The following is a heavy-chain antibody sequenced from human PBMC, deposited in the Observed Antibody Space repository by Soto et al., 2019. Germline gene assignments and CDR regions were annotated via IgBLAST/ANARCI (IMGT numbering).Heavy chain of an antibody. Sequence: EVQLVESGGGLVQPGGSLRLSCAASGFIFSSYWMHWVRQGAGKGLAWVSRINSDGSSTSYADSVNGRCTISRDNAKNTLYLQMNSLRAEDTAVYYCASSLLTPFDYWGQGTMVTVSS. CDR2: INSDGSST. V-gene: IGHV3-74*01. CDR3: ASSLLTPFDY. CDR1: GFIFSSYW. D-gene: IGHD2-15*01. J-gene: IGHJ4*02.